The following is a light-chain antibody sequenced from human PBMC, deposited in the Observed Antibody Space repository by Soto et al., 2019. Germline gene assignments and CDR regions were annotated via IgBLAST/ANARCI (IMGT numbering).Light chain of an antibody. Sequence: DIQMTQSPSTLSASVGDRVTVTCRASQSISTSLAWYQQKPGKAPKLLIYTASSFESGVPSRFSGSGSGTEFTLTISSLQPDDFATYYCQQYNTYSRTFGQGTKVEIK. CDR2: TAS. V-gene: IGKV1-5*03. CDR3: QQYNTYSRT. J-gene: IGKJ1*01. CDR1: QSISTS.